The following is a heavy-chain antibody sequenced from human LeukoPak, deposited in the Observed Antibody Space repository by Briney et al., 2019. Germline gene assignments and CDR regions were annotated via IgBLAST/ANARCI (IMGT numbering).Heavy chain of an antibody. CDR2: MNPNSGNT. J-gene: IGHJ5*02. CDR3: AVAAAGYNWFDP. CDR1: GYTFTSYD. V-gene: IGHV1-8*03. Sequence: ASVKVSCKASGYTFTSYDINWVRQATGQGLEWMGWMNPNSGNTGYAQKFQGRVTITRNTSISTAYMELSSLRSEDTAVYYCAVAAAGYNWFDPWGQGTLVTVSS. D-gene: IGHD6-13*01.